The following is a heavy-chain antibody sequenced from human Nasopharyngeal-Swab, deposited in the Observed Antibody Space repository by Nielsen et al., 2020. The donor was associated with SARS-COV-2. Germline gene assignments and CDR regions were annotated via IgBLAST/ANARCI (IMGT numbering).Heavy chain of an antibody. CDR2: IYYSGST. CDR3: ARAGGRSYYDILTGYSNWFDP. CDR1: GGSISSYY. V-gene: IGHV4-59*01. Sequence: SETLSLTCTVSGGSISSYYWSWIRQPPGKGLEWIGYIYYSGSTHYNPSLKSRVTISVDTSKNQFSLKLSSVTAADTAVYYCARAGGRSYYDILTGYSNWFDPWGQGTLVTVSS. D-gene: IGHD3-9*01. J-gene: IGHJ5*02.